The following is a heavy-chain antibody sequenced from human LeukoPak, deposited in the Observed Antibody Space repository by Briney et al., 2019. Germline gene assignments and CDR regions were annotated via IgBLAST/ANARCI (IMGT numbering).Heavy chain of an antibody. CDR1: GGSISTSHYY. V-gene: IGHV4-39*01. CDR3: ARQVTFGYAYAYYFDY. Sequence: SQTLSLTCTVSGGSISTSHYYWGWIRQPPGKGLEWIGNIHNSESTYYNPSLKSRVTISVDTSKNQFSLKLSSVTAADTAVYYCARQVTFGYAYAYYFDYWGQGSLVTVSS. D-gene: IGHD5-18*01. CDR2: IHNSEST. J-gene: IGHJ4*02.